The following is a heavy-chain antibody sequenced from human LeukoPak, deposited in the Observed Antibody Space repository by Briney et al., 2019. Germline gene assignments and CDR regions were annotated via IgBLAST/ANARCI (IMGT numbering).Heavy chain of an antibody. D-gene: IGHD6-13*01. J-gene: IGHJ5*02. Sequence: AGGSLRLSCAASGFTFSSYAMSWVRQAPGKGLEWVSTISGSGGSTYYADSVKGRFTISRDNSRITLYLQMNTLRAEDTAVYYCAKDRAAPATPYNWFDPLGPGNPGHRLL. V-gene: IGHV3-23*01. CDR2: ISGSGGST. CDR1: GFTFSSYA. CDR3: AKDRAAPATPYNWFDP.